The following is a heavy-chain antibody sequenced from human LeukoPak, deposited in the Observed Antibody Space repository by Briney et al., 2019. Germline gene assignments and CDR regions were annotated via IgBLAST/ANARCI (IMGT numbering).Heavy chain of an antibody. V-gene: IGHV3-23*01. CDR1: GFTFRSFA. D-gene: IGHD6-19*01. CDR3: AKVEVAVAISNWGPLGYFDY. J-gene: IGHJ4*02. CDR2: ISGSGGST. Sequence: GGSLRLSCAASGFTFRSFAMSWVRQAPGKGLQWVSAISGSGGSTYYADSVKGRFTISRGNSRNTLYLQMNSLRAEDTAIYYCAKVEVAVAISNWGPLGYFDYWGQGTLVTVSS.